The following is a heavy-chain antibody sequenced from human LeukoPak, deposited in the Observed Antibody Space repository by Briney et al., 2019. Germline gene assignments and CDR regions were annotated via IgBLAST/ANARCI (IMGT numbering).Heavy chain of an antibody. Sequence: SEALSLTCTVSGGSISGYYWSWIRQPPGKRLEWIGYVYDTGATNYNPSLKSRFTISIDTSKNQFSLYLSSVAAADTAVYYCARLPLIATTRGGFDPWGQGTLVTVSS. CDR1: GGSISGYY. D-gene: IGHD1/OR15-1a*01. CDR3: ARLPLIATTRGGFDP. V-gene: IGHV4-59*08. CDR2: VYDTGAT. J-gene: IGHJ5*02.